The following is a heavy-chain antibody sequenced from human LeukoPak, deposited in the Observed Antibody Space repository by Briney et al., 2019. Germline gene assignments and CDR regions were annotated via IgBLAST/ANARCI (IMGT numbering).Heavy chain of an antibody. Sequence: ASVKVSCKASGYTFTSYAMNWVRQAPGQGPEWMGWISAYNGKSNYAQKFQGRVIMTTDTSTTTAYMELRRLRSDDTAVYYCARDTPTYSSSWYWFDPWGQGTLVTVSS. CDR2: ISAYNGKS. V-gene: IGHV1-18*01. CDR1: GYTFTSYA. J-gene: IGHJ5*02. CDR3: ARDTPTYSSSWYWFDP. D-gene: IGHD6-13*01.